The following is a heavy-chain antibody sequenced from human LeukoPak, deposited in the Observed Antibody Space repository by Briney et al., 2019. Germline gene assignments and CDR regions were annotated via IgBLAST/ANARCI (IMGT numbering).Heavy chain of an antibody. Sequence: ASVKVSCKASGYTFTSYYMHWVRQAPGQGLEWMGWISAYNGNTNYAQKLQGRVTMTTDTSTSTAYMELRSLRSDDTAVYYCAREGCILEWLLLNYGMDVWGQGTTVTVSS. CDR2: ISAYNGNT. V-gene: IGHV1-18*04. J-gene: IGHJ6*02. D-gene: IGHD3-3*01. CDR1: GYTFTSYY. CDR3: AREGCILEWLLLNYGMDV.